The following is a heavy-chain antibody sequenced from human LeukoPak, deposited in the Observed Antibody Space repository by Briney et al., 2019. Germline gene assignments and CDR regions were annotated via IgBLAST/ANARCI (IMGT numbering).Heavy chain of an antibody. CDR2: ISNSGDAT. V-gene: IGHV3-23*01. Sequence: GGSLRLSCAASGFTFCDYGMSWVRQAPGEGLEWVSTISNSGDATYYADSVRGRVSISRANSKKTLFLQMSSLRAEDAAIYYCAKSGPYYFQYWGQGTLVTVSS. CDR3: AKSGPYYFQY. J-gene: IGHJ4*02. CDR1: GFTFCDYG.